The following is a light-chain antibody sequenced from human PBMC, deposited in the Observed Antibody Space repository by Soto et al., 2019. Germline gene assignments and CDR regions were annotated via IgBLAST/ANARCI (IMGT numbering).Light chain of an antibody. Sequence: DIQMTHSPSTLSASVGDRVTVTCRASQGISTWLAWYQQKPGKAPNLLIYKASSLESGVPSRFSGSGSGTEFTLTISCLQPDDFATYYCQQYNSYPWTFGQGTRVEIK. CDR1: QGISTW. CDR2: KAS. V-gene: IGKV1-5*03. CDR3: QQYNSYPWT. J-gene: IGKJ1*01.